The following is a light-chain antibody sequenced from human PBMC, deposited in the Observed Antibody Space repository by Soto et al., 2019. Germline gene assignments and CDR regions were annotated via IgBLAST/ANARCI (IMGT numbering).Light chain of an antibody. CDR2: AAS. CDR1: QGISRY. J-gene: IGKJ3*01. V-gene: IGKV1-9*01. Sequence: DIQLTQSPSFLSASVGDRVTITCRASQGISRYLAWYQQKPGKAPKLLIYAASNLQSGVPSRFSGSGSGTEFTLTISSLQPEDFGTYYCKQLNSYPLTFGPGTKVDIK. CDR3: KQLNSYPLT.